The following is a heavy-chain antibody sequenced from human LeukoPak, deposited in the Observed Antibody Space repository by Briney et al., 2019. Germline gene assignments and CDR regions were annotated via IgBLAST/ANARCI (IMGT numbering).Heavy chain of an antibody. CDR3: AKDRIAVAGHDAFDI. Sequence: GGSLRLSCAASGFTFNSCAMSGVRQAPGKGLEWVSAISGSGGSTYYADSVKGRFTMSRDNSKNTLYLQMNSLRAEDTAVYYCAKDRIAVAGHDAFDIWGQGTMVTVSS. CDR1: GFTFNSCA. CDR2: ISGSGGST. J-gene: IGHJ3*02. D-gene: IGHD6-19*01. V-gene: IGHV3-23*01.